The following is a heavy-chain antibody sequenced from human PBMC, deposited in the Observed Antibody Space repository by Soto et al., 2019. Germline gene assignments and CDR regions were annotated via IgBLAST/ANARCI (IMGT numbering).Heavy chain of an antibody. Sequence: SETLSLTCTFSVGSISIGGYYWSWIRQHPGKGLEWIGYIYYSGSTYYNPSLKSRVTISVDTSKNQFSLKLSSVTAADTAVYYCARAHKTVTTRLGRENWFDPWGQGTMVTVSS. CDR3: ARAHKTVTTRLGRENWFDP. D-gene: IGHD4-4*01. CDR2: IYYSGST. J-gene: IGHJ5*02. V-gene: IGHV4-31*03. CDR1: VGSISIGGYY.